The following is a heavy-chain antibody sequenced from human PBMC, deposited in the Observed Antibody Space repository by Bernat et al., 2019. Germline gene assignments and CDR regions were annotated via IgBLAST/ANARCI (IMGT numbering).Heavy chain of an antibody. Sequence: QVQLQQWGAGLLKPSETLSLTCAVYGGSFSGYYWSWIRQPPGKGLEWIGEINHGGSTNYNPSLKSRVTISVDTSKNQFSLKLSSVTAADTAVYFCATFTFGGVPSRYYFDYCGQGTLVTVSS. J-gene: IGHJ4*02. CDR1: GGSFSGYY. D-gene: IGHD3-16*01. V-gene: IGHV4-34*01. CDR2: INHGGST. CDR3: ATFTFGGVPSRYYFDY.